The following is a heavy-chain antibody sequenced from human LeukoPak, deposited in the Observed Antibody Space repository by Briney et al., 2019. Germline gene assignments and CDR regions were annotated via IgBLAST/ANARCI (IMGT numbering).Heavy chain of an antibody. CDR2: INAGNGNT. J-gene: IGHJ3*02. CDR1: GYTFTSYL. CDR3: AREMLGAFNNAFDM. D-gene: IGHD1-26*01. V-gene: IGHV1-3*03. Sequence: GASVMVSCKASGYTFTSYLMHWVRQAPGQRLEWMGWINAGNGNTKYSQEFQGRVTITRDTSASTAYMELSSLRSEDMAVYYCAREMLGAFNNAFDMWGQGTMVTVSS.